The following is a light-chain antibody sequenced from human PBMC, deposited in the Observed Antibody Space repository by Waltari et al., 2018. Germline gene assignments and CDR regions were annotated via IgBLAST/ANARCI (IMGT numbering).Light chain of an antibody. CDR1: QSVGSN. J-gene: IGKJ5*01. CDR2: GAS. Sequence: EIVMTHTPATLSVSPGDIATLSCSASQSVGSNLAWYQQKPGQAPRLLIYGASTRATGIPARFSGSGSGTEFTLTISSLQSEDFAVYYCQQYNNWPPITFGQGTRLEIK. CDR3: QQYNNWPPIT. V-gene: IGKV3-15*01.